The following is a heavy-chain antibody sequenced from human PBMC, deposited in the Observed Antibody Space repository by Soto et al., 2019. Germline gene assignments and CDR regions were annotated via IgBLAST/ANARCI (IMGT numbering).Heavy chain of an antibody. Sequence: GGSLRLSCAASGFTFSSYWMSWVCQAPGKGLEWVANIKQDGSEKYYVDSVKGRFTISRDNAKNSLYLQMNSLRAEDTAVYYCARLRIAAPPKRRGYYFDYWGQGTLVTVSS. J-gene: IGHJ4*02. D-gene: IGHD6-6*01. CDR3: ARLRIAAPPKRRGYYFDY. CDR1: GFTFSSYW. CDR2: IKQDGSEK. V-gene: IGHV3-7*01.